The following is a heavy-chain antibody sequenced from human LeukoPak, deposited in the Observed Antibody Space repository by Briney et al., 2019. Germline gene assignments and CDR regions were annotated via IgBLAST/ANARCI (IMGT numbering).Heavy chain of an antibody. CDR2: IYASGRT. J-gene: IGHJ4*02. Sequence: SETLSLTRTASGGSISSYYWNWLRQSAGKRLEWIGRIYASGRTDYNPSLKRRVTMSVDTSKNQFSLKVTYVTAADTAVYYCARGHSSGHYYDYWGQGTLVTVSS. CDR3: ARGHSSGHYYDY. CDR1: GGSISSYY. D-gene: IGHD3-22*01. V-gene: IGHV4-4*07.